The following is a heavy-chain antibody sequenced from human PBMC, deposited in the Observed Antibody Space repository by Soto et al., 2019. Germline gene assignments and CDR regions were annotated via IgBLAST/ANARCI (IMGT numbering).Heavy chain of an antibody. CDR2: ISSSGSYI. J-gene: IGHJ4*02. Sequence: KPGGSLRLSCAASGFTFSSYSMNWVRQAPGKGLEWVSSISSSGSYIYYADSVKGRFTISRDNAKNSLYLQMNSLRAEDTAVYYCARASIAAAGGFDYWGQGTLVTVSS. D-gene: IGHD6-13*01. CDR3: ARASIAAAGGFDY. CDR1: GFTFSSYS. V-gene: IGHV3-21*01.